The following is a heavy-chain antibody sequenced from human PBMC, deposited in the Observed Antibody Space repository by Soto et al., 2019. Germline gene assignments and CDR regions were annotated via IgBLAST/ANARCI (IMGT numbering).Heavy chain of an antibody. Sequence: GGSLRLSCAATGFAFSRYSMSWVRQAPGKGLEWVSFIGTADIYYADSVKGRFTISRDNSKNMVFLQMNSLRADDTAVYYCAKDHFTGNGVLDNFDIWARGQCSPSL. V-gene: IGHV3-23*01. CDR2: IGTADI. J-gene: IGHJ3*02. CDR3: AKDHFTGNGVLDNFDI. D-gene: IGHD2-8*01. CDR1: GFAFSRYS.